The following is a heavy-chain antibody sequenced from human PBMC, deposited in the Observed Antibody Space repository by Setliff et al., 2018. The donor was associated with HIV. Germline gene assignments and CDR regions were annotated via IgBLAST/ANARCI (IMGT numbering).Heavy chain of an antibody. CDR3: ARVRFNFDNVRCFDL. Sequence: PSETLSLTCAVYRGSFSHYYWTWIRQSPGKGLEWIAEINQERTTLYNPSLKSRVTMSLDTSRNEVSLRLSSVTAADTATYFCARVRFNFDNVRCFDLWGPGTLVTVSS. CDR1: RGSFSHYY. CDR2: INQERTT. V-gene: IGHV4-34*01. J-gene: IGHJ2*01. D-gene: IGHD1-20*01.